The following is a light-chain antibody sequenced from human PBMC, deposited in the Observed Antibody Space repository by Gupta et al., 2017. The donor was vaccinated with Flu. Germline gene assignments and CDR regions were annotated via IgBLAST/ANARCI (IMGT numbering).Light chain of an antibody. CDR2: DTV. CDR1: QSVGDS. CDR3: QQRSNGPPEYT. Sequence: EIVLTQSPATLSLSPGQSATLSCRASQSVGDSLAWYQQKTGQAPRLLIYDTVKRATGIPARFSGSGSGTDFSLTISSLEPEDFAVYFCQQRSNGPPEYTFGQGTKLEIK. V-gene: IGKV3-11*01. J-gene: IGKJ2*01.